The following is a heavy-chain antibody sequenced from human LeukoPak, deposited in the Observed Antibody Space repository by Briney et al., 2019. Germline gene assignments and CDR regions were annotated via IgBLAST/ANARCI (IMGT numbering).Heavy chain of an antibody. CDR3: ARVDSGNYEY. J-gene: IGHJ4*02. CDR2: IDGSDGAS. Sequence: PGGSLRLSCAASGFRFSSYVMSWVRQAPRKGLEYVSSIDGSDGASYYADSVKGRFTISRDNSKNTQFLQMKSLRVEDTAVYYCARVDSGNYEYWGQGTLLTVSS. V-gene: IGHV3-23*01. D-gene: IGHD1-26*01. CDR1: GFRFSSYV.